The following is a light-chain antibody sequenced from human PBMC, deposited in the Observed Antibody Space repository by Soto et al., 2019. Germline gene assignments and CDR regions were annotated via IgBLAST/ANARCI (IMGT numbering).Light chain of an antibody. CDR3: MQNFYLYT. Sequence: IVMTQTPLSLSVTPGQSASISCKSSQSLLHSDGKTYLYWYLQKPGQSPRLLIYEVSNRFSGVPDRVRGSGSGTEFGMRISRVEAGDVGVYFCMQNFYLYTFGQGTNLEI. CDR1: QSLLHSDGKTY. CDR2: EVS. V-gene: IGKV2D-29*02. J-gene: IGKJ2*01.